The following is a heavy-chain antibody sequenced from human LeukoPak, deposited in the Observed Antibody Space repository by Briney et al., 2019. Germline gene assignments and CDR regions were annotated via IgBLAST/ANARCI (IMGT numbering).Heavy chain of an antibody. CDR1: GDSVSSNSAA. D-gene: IGHD6-19*01. CDR2: TYYRSKWYN. V-gene: IGHV6-1*01. J-gene: IGHJ6*03. Sequence: SSQTLSLTCAVSGDSVSSNSAAWNWIRQSPSRGLEWLGRTYYRSKWYNDYAVSVKSRITINPDTSKNQFSLQLNSVTAEDTAVYYCARSGWSKGYYYYYYMDVWGEGTTVTVSS. CDR3: ARSGWSKGYYYYYYMDV.